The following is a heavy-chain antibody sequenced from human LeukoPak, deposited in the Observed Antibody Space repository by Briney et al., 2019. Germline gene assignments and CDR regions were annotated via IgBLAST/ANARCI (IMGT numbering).Heavy chain of an antibody. Sequence: PGGSLRLSCAASGFTFSSYEMNWVRQAPGKGLEWVSHISSSGSDVYSADSVKGRFTISRDNARNSVFLQMNSLRDEDTAIYYCARGLGWLPGNWGEGTLVTVSS. V-gene: IGHV3-48*03. J-gene: IGHJ1*01. CDR3: ARGLGWLPGN. D-gene: IGHD6-19*01. CDR2: ISSSGSDV. CDR1: GFTFSSYE.